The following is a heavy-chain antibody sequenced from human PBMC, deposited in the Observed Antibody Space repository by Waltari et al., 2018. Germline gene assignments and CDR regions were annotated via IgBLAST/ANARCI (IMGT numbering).Heavy chain of an antibody. V-gene: IGHV3-23*04. D-gene: IGHD3-9*01. Sequence: VQLVQSGAEVKKPGASVKVSCKASEFTFSSYAMGRVRQAPGKGLEWVSAIGGSGGPTYYADSVKGRFTISRDNSKNTLYLQMSSLRVEDTAVYYCARDVSPRDILTYYDVLDVWGQGTMVTVSS. CDR3: ARDVSPRDILTYYDVLDV. CDR2: IGGSGGPT. CDR1: EFTFSSYA. J-gene: IGHJ3*01.